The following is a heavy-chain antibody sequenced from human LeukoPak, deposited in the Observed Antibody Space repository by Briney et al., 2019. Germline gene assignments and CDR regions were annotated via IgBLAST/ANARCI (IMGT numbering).Heavy chain of an antibody. J-gene: IGHJ3*02. V-gene: IGHV4-59*08. CDR1: GGSISGDH. Sequence: SETLSLTCTVSGGSISGDHWNWIRQPPGKGLEWIGNIYHSGNTNYNPSLKSRVTISVDTSKNQFSLKLSSVTAADTAVYYCARRHDFDIWGQGTMVTVSS. CDR2: IYHSGNT. CDR3: ARRHDFDI.